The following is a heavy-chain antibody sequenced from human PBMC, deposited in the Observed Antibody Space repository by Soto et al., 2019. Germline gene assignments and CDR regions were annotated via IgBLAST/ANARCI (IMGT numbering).Heavy chain of an antibody. Sequence: LSLTCAAGYGVSFSGYHWTWIRPAPWKGLEWIGKVTHSGSASYNPALRGRVTISVDKSKKQFSLRLTSVTAADTAVYFCARLDIGYCNSGSCYGWYFDLWGRGTLVTVSS. V-gene: IGHV4-34*01. CDR3: ARLDIGYCNSGSCYGWYFDL. CDR2: VTHSGSA. CDR1: GVSFSGYH. J-gene: IGHJ2*01. D-gene: IGHD2-15*01.